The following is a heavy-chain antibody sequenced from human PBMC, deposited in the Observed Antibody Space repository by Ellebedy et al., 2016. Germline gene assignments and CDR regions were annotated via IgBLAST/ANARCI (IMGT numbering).Heavy chain of an antibody. CDR2: INPNGGVT. J-gene: IGHJ5*02. CDR1: GYTFTGYY. CDR3: ARGGELSAYSGCRHWFDP. D-gene: IGHD5-12*01. V-gene: IGHV1-2*02. Sequence: ASVKVSCKASGYTFTGYYIHWVRQAPGQGLEWIGWINPNGGVTKYARKFQGRVTMTRDTSISTAYMDLKRLRSDDTAVYYCARGGELSAYSGCRHWFDPWGQGTLVTVSS.